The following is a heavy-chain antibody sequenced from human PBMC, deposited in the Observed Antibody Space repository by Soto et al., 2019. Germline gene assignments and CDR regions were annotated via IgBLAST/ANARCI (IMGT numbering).Heavy chain of an antibody. D-gene: IGHD1-26*01. V-gene: IGHV4-31*03. CDR3: ARDHKWDGMDV. CDR1: GGSFSSDRFV. J-gene: IGHJ6*02. Sequence: TLSLTCSVSGGSFSSDRFVWSWVRQFPGKGLEWIGYIYYSGTTYYNPSLRSRVIMSVDTSKNQFSLKLSSVTAADTAVYYCARDHKWDGMDVWGQGTTVTVSS. CDR2: IYYSGTT.